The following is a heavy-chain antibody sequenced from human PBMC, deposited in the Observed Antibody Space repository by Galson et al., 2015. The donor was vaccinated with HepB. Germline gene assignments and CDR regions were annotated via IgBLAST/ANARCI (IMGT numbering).Heavy chain of an antibody. CDR1: GFTFSSYG. V-gene: IGHV3-33*01. CDR3: ARGAVGGSYRFDY. CDR2: IWYDGSNK. D-gene: IGHD1-26*01. Sequence: SLRLSCAASGFTFSSYGMHWVRQAPGKGLEWVAVIWYDGSNKYYADSVKGRFTISRDNSKNTLYLQMNSLRAEDTAVYYCARGAVGGSYRFDYWGQGTLVNVSS. J-gene: IGHJ4*02.